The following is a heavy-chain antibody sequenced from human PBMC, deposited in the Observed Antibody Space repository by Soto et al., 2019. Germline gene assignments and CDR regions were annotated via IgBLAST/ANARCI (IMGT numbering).Heavy chain of an antibody. Sequence: QLQLQESGPGLVKPSETLSLTCTVSGGSISSSSYYWGWIRQPPGKGLEWIGSIYYSGSTYYNPSLKSRDTISVDTYKNQFSLKLISVTAADTAVYYCARRGYCSSNSCYRGVGYFDYWGQGTLVTVCS. CDR3: ARRGYCSSNSCYRGVGYFDY. CDR2: IYYSGST. V-gene: IGHV4-39*01. CDR1: GGSISSSSYY. D-gene: IGHD2-2*02. J-gene: IGHJ4*02.